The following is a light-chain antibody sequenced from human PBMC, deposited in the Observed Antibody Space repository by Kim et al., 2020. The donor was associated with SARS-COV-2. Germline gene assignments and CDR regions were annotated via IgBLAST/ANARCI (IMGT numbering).Light chain of an antibody. CDR3: AAWDDTLNGPKVV. CDR2: SNS. Sequence: VPIACSGGSSNIGSNYVVWYQQLPGTAPKLLIHSNSHRPSGVPDRFSGSKSGTSASLAISGLQSEDEADYYCAAWDDTLNGPKVVFGGGTQLTVL. V-gene: IGLV1-44*01. CDR1: SSNIGSNY. J-gene: IGLJ2*01.